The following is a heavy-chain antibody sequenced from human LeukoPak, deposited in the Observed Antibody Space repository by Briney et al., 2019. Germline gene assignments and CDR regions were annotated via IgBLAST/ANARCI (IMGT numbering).Heavy chain of an antibody. CDR3: AKSYYDSSGYCPFDY. D-gene: IGHD3-22*01. Sequence: GRSLRLSCAASGFTFSSYGMHWVRQAPGKGLEWVAVISYDGSNKYYADSVKGRFTISRDNFKNTLYLQMNSLRAEDTAVYYCAKSYYDSSGYCPFDYWGQGTLVTVSS. CDR1: GFTFSSYG. V-gene: IGHV3-30*18. CDR2: ISYDGSNK. J-gene: IGHJ4*02.